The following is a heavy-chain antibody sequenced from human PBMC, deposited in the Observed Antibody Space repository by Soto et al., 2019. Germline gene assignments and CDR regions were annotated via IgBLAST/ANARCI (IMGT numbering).Heavy chain of an antibody. Sequence: GGSLRLSCAASGFTVSSNYMSWVRQAPGKGLEWVSVIYSGGSTYYADSVKGRFTISRHNSKNTLYLQMNSLRAEDTAVYYCARSGRDDDHSDYYGMDVWGQGTTVTVSS. CDR1: GFTVSSNY. CDR3: ARSGRDDDHSDYYGMDV. CDR2: IYSGGST. V-gene: IGHV3-66*01. J-gene: IGHJ6*02. D-gene: IGHD1-1*01.